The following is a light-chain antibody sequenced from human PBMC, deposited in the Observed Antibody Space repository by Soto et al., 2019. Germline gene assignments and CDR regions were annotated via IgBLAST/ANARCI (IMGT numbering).Light chain of an antibody. CDR3: QQYGISPT. Sequence: DIVLTQSPGTLSLSPGERATLSCRSSQSVSRNYLAWYQQKPDQAPRLVIYDVSGRATGIPDRFSGSGSGTDFTLTISRLEPEDSAVYYCQQYGISPTFGQGTKVEIK. CDR2: DVS. CDR1: QSVSRNY. V-gene: IGKV3-20*01. J-gene: IGKJ1*01.